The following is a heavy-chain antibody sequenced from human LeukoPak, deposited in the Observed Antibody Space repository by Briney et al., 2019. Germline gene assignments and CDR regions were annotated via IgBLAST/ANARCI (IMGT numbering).Heavy chain of an antibody. V-gene: IGHV3-23*01. Sequence: GGSLRLSCAASGFTFSSYAMSWVRQAPGKGLEWVSAISGSGGSTYYADSVKGRFTISRDNSKNTLYLQMNSLRAEDTAVYYCAKVGYCSGGSCQFLLDYWGQGTLVTVSS. D-gene: IGHD2-15*01. CDR2: ISGSGGST. J-gene: IGHJ4*02. CDR1: GFTFSSYA. CDR3: AKVGYCSGGSCQFLLDY.